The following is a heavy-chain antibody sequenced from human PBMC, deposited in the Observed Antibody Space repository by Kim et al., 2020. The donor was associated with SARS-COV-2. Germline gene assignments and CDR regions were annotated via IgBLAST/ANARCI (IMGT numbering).Heavy chain of an antibody. Sequence: GGSLRLSCAASGFAFNSYTMNWVRQAPGKGLEWVSSITANSDYIYYADSVKGRFTISRDNARNSVYLQMNSLRAGDTALYYCAKSYNSWYFFDSWGQGTLVTVSS. CDR1: GFAFNSYT. V-gene: IGHV3-21*01. CDR3: AKSYNSWYFFDS. D-gene: IGHD6-13*01. J-gene: IGHJ5*01. CDR2: ITANSDYI.